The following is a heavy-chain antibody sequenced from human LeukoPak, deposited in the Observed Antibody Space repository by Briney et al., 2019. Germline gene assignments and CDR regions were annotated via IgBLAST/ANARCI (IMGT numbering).Heavy chain of an antibody. Sequence: GGSLRLSCAASGFTFSSYWMSWVRQPPGKGLEWVSVMYTGGGRYYGDSVKGRFTISRDNSKNTVFLQMNSLRVEDTALYYCTRGQSYCGADCYSDWGQGTLVTVSS. D-gene: IGHD2-21*02. V-gene: IGHV3-66*01. CDR1: GFTFSSYW. CDR2: MYTGGGR. J-gene: IGHJ4*02. CDR3: TRGQSYCGADCYSD.